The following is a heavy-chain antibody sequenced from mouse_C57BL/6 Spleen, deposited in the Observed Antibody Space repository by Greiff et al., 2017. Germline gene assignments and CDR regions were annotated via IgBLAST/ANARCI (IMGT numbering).Heavy chain of an antibody. V-gene: IGHV1-81*01. CDR3: ALNGMDY. CDR1: GYTFTSYG. Sequence: QVQLKESGAELARPGASVKLSCKASGYTFTSYGISWVKQRTGQGLEWIGEIYPRSGNTYYNEKFKGKATLTADKSSSTAYMELRSLTAEDSAVYFCALNGMDYWGQGTSVTVSS. J-gene: IGHJ4*01. CDR2: IYPRSGNT. D-gene: IGHD1-3*01.